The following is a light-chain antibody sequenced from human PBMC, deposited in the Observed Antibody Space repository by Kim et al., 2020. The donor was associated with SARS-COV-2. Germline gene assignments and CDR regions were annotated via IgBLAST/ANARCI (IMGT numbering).Light chain of an antibody. CDR1: QNVNNN. J-gene: IGKJ3*01. CDR2: GAS. Sequence: EIVMTQSPATLSVSPGERATLSCRASQNVNNNLAWYQQKPGQAPRLLLYGASTRATGIPARFSGSGSATESTLTISSLQSEDFAVYYCQQYNNWPFTLGPGTKVDIK. V-gene: IGKV3-15*01. CDR3: QQYNNWPFT.